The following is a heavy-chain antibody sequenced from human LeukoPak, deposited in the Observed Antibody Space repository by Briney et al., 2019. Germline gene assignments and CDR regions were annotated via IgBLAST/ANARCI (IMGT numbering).Heavy chain of an antibody. CDR1: GFTFSSYS. D-gene: IGHD2-2*01. CDR2: ISSSSSYI. V-gene: IGHV3-21*01. CDR3: ARVLLVPAAMTDYYGMDV. J-gene: IGHJ6*02. Sequence: GGSLRLSCAASGFTFSSYSMNWVRQAPGEGLEWVSSISSSSSYIYYADSVKGRFTISRDNAKNSLYLQMNSLRAEDTAVYYCARVLLVPAAMTDYYGMDVWGQGTTVTVSS.